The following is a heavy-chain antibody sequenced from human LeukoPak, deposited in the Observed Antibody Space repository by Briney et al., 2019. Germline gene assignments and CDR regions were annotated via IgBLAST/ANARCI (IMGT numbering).Heavy chain of an antibody. CDR2: IYYSGST. Sequence: SETLSLTCTVSGGSISSYYWSWIRQPPGKGLEWIGYIYYSGSTNYNPSLKSRVTISVDTSKNQFSLKLSSVTAADTAVYYCAREEAMIVVVSTHDAFDIWGQGTMVTVSS. CDR3: AREEAMIVVVSTHDAFDI. J-gene: IGHJ3*02. D-gene: IGHD3-22*01. CDR1: GGSISSYY. V-gene: IGHV4-59*12.